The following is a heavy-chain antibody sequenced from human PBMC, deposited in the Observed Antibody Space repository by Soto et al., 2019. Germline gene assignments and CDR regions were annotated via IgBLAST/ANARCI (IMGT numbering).Heavy chain of an antibody. Sequence: GGSLRLSCAASVFTFSSYAMSWVRQTPGKGLEWVSTLSGSGGTTYYADSVKGRFTISRDNSKNTLYLQMNSLRAEDTAVYYCAKRYYYDSSGSQYYFDYWGQGTLVTVSS. CDR3: AKRYYYDSSGSQYYFDY. V-gene: IGHV3-23*01. CDR1: VFTFSSYA. D-gene: IGHD3-22*01. J-gene: IGHJ4*02. CDR2: LSGSGGTT.